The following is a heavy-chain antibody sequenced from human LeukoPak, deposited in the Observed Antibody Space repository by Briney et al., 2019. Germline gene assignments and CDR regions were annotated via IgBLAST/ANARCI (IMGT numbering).Heavy chain of an antibody. Sequence: GASVKVSCKASGGTFSSYAISWVRQAPGQGLEWMGGIIPIFGTANYAQKFQGRVTITADKSTSTAYMELSSLRSEDTAVYYCAKTTETGDAFDIWGQGTMVTVSS. J-gene: IGHJ3*02. V-gene: IGHV1-69*06. CDR2: IIPIFGTA. CDR1: GGTFSSYA. D-gene: IGHD4-17*01. CDR3: AKTTETGDAFDI.